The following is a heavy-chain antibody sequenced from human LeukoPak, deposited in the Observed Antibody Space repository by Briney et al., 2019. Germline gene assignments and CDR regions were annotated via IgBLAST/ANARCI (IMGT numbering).Heavy chain of an antibody. CDR1: GFTFSSYG. V-gene: IGHV3-30*02. CDR2: IRYDGSNK. CDR3: AKGRGWEASYYYYYMDV. Sequence: GSLRLSCAASGFTFSSYGMHWVRQAPGQGLEWVAFIRYDGSNKYYTDSVKGRFTISRDNSKNTLYLQMNSLRAEDTAVYYCAKGRGWEASYYYYYMDVWGKGTTVTISS. J-gene: IGHJ6*03. D-gene: IGHD1-26*01.